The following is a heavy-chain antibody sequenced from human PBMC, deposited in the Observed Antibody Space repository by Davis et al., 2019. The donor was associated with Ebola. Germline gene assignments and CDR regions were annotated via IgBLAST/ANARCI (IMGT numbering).Heavy chain of an antibody. Sequence: PSETLSLTCTVSGGSISSHYWSWIRQPPGKGLEWIGYIYYSGSTNYNPSLKSRVTISVDTSKNQFSLKLSSVTAADTAVYYCAASSSGYSYGYFDYWGQGTLVTVSS. D-gene: IGHD5-18*01. CDR2: IYYSGST. CDR1: GGSISSHY. CDR3: AASSSGYSYGYFDY. J-gene: IGHJ4*02. V-gene: IGHV4-59*11.